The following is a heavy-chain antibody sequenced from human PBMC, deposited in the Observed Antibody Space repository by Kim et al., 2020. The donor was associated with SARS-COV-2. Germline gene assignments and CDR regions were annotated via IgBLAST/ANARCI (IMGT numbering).Heavy chain of an antibody. CDR2: LSSSSGNI. CDR3: ARDLRDGASQRLRYFAF. J-gene: IGHJ4*02. V-gene: IGHV3-9*01. D-gene: IGHD4-17*01. Sequence: PGKGLAWVSGLSSSSGNIEYADSVKGRFTVSRDNAKNSLYLQMDSLGPEATAMCYCARDLRDGASQRLRYFAFWGQGTLVTVSS.